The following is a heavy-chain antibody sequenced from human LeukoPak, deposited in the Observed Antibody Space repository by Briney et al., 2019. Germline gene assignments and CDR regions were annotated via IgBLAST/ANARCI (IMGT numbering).Heavy chain of an antibody. CDR3: ARQFIAVAGTFDY. V-gene: IGHV3-30*04. CDR2: ISYDGSNK. CDR1: GFTFSSYA. J-gene: IGHJ4*02. Sequence: GRSLRLSCAASGFTFSSYAMHWVRQAPGKGLEWVAVISYDGSNKYYADSVKGRFTIPRDNSKNTLYLQMNSLRAEDTAVYYCARQFIAVAGTFDYWGQGALVTVSS. D-gene: IGHD6-19*01.